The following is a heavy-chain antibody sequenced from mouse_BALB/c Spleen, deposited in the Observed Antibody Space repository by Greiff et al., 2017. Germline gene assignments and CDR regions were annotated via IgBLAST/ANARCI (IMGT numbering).Heavy chain of an antibody. Sequence: EVKLVESGGGLVQPGGSLRLSCATSGFTFTDYYMSWVRQPPGKALEWLGFIRNKANGYTTEYSASVKGRFTISRDNSQSILYLQMNTLRAEDSATYYCAREGCRFDYWGQGTTLTVSS. CDR1: GFTFTDYY. J-gene: IGHJ2*01. CDR2: IRNKANGYTT. V-gene: IGHV7-3*02. D-gene: IGHD3-3*01. CDR3: AREGCRFDY.